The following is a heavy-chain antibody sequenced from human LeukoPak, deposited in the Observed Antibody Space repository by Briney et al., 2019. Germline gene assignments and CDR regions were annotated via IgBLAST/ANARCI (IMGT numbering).Heavy chain of an antibody. D-gene: IGHD3-3*01. CDR2: IYYSGST. CDR1: GGSFSGYY. V-gene: IGHV4-59*01. J-gene: IGHJ6*02. Sequence: PSETLSLTCAVYGGSFSGYYWSWIRQPPGKGLEWIGYIYYSGSTNYNPSLKSRVTISVDTSKNQFSLKLSSVTAADTAVYYCARARFLEWYYYGMDVWGQGTTVTVSS. CDR3: ARARFLEWYYYGMDV.